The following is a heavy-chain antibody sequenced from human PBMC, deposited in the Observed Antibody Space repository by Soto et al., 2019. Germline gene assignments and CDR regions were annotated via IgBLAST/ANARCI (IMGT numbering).Heavy chain of an antibody. Sequence: PSETLSLTCTVSDGSISSGGYYWSWIRQLPGKGLEWIGYIYNSGYAYYNPSLKSRLTISVDTSQNQFSLKLSSVTAADTAVYYCARKANAVYYFDYWGQGSLVTVSS. J-gene: IGHJ4*02. V-gene: IGHV4-31*03. CDR1: DGSISSGGYY. CDR2: IYNSGYA. CDR3: ARKANAVYYFDY.